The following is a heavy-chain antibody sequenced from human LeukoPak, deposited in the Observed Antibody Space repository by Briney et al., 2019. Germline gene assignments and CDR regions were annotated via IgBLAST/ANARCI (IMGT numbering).Heavy chain of an antibody. CDR3: ARTYCNSTRCSNWFDP. Sequence: ASVKVSCKASGYTFIGYYMHWLRQAPGQGLEWMGWINPNSGGTNYAQKFQGRVTMTRDTSISTAYMELSRLRSDDTAVYYCARTYCNSTRCSNWFDPWGQGTLVTVSS. D-gene: IGHD2-2*01. V-gene: IGHV1-2*02. J-gene: IGHJ5*02. CDR1: GYTFIGYY. CDR2: INPNSGGT.